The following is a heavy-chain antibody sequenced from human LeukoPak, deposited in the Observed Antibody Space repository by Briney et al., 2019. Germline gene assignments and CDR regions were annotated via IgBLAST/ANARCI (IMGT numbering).Heavy chain of an antibody. V-gene: IGHV3-49*04. J-gene: IGHJ4*02. CDR3: TRDFVVVPAAIDLFDY. CDR1: GFTFGVYG. Sequence: GGSLRLSCTASGFTFGVYGMSCVRQAAGEWRGWVGFIRSKAYGGTTEYAASVKGRFTISRDDSKSIAYLQMNSLKTEDTAVYYCTRDFVVVPAAIDLFDYWGQGTLVTVSS. CDR2: IRSKAYGGTT. D-gene: IGHD2-2*01.